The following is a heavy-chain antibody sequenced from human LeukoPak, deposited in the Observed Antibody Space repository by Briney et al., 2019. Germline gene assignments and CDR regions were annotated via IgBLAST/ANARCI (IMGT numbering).Heavy chain of an antibody. J-gene: IGHJ4*02. CDR2: ISGSGSTI. CDR3: AREEVLRYFDWSPRAFDY. CDR1: GFTFSSYE. D-gene: IGHD3-9*01. Sequence: GGSLRLSCAASGFTFSSYEMNWVRQAPGKGLEWVSYISGSGSTIYYADSVKGRFTISRDNAKNSLYLQMNSLRAEDTAAYYCAREEVLRYFDWSPRAFDYWGQGTLVTVSS. V-gene: IGHV3-48*03.